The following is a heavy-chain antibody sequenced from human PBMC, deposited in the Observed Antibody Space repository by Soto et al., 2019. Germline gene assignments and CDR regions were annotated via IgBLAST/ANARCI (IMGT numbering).Heavy chain of an antibody. CDR3: AKDKSGSGSYYYYYAMDV. D-gene: IGHD3-10*01. J-gene: IGHJ6*02. CDR2: ISWNSGSI. CDR1: GFRFADYA. Sequence: LRLSCATSGFRFADYAMHWVRQAPGKGLEWVSGISWNSGSIGYADSVKGRFTISRDNAKNSLHLQMNSLRDEDTALYYCAKDKSGSGSYYYYYAMDVWGQGTTVTVSS. V-gene: IGHV3-9*01.